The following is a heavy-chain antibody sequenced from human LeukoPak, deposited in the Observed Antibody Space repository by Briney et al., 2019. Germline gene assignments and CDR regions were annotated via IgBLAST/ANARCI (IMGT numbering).Heavy chain of an antibody. Sequence: PETLSLXCTVSGGSISSYYWSWIRQPPGKGLEWIGYIYYSGSTNYNPSLKSRVTISVDTSKNQFSLKLSSVTAADTAVYYCARQVDWFDPWGQGTLVTVSS. CDR2: IYYSGST. V-gene: IGHV4-59*01. CDR1: GGSISSYY. J-gene: IGHJ5*02. CDR3: ARQVDWFDP.